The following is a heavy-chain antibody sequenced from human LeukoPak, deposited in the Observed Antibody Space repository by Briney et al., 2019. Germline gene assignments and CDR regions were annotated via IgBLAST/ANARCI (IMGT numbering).Heavy chain of an antibody. V-gene: IGHV1-8*01. CDR2: MNPNSGNT. CDR3: ARGFKGRNDSSGYLFDY. D-gene: IGHD3-22*01. Sequence: ASVKVSCKASGYTFTSYDINWVRQAPGQGLEWMGWMNPNSGNTGYVQKFQGRVTMTRNTSVSTAYMELSSLRSEDTAVYYCARGFKGRNDSSGYLFDYWGQGTLVTVSS. CDR1: GYTFTSYD. J-gene: IGHJ4*02.